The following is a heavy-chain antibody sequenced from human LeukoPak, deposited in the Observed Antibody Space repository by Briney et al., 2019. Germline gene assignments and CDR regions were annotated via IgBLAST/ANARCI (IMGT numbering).Heavy chain of an antibody. CDR3: ARPLWAGRAVAGLGGFDY. D-gene: IGHD6-19*01. V-gene: IGHV5-51*01. J-gene: IGHJ4*02. CDR1: GYSFTSYW. Sequence: GESLKISCKGSGYSFTSYWIGWVRRMPGKGLEWMGIVYPGDSDTRYSPSFQGQVTISADKSISTAYLQWSSLKASDTAMYYCARPLWAGRAVAGLGGFDYWGQGTLVTVSS. CDR2: VYPGDSDT.